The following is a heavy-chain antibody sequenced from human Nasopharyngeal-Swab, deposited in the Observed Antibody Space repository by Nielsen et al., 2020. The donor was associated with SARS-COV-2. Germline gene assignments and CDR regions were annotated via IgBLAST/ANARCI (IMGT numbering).Heavy chain of an antibody. CDR2: TSAYNANT. D-gene: IGHD3-9*01. V-gene: IGHV1-18*01. CDR1: DYTFTSYA. CDR3: AGYDILTGSMDV. Sequence: ASVKVSCKASDYTFTSYAISWERQAPGQGLEWIGWTSAYNANTNYVQKLQGRVTVTTDTSSSTAYMELRSLRSDDTAVYYSAGYDILTGSMDVWGQGTTVTVSS. J-gene: IGHJ6*02.